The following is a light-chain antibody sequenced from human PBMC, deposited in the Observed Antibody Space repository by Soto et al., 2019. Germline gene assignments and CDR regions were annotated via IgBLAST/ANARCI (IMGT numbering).Light chain of an antibody. CDR1: QDIRND. CDR3: QHGYSTPLT. J-gene: IGKJ4*01. CDR2: AAS. Sequence: DIRMTQSPSSLSAYVGDRVTITCRASQDIRNDLGWYQQKPGKAPKRLIYAASSLQSGVPSRFSGSGSGTDFTLTISSLQPEDFATYFCQHGYSTPLTFGGGTKVDIK. V-gene: IGKV1-39*01.